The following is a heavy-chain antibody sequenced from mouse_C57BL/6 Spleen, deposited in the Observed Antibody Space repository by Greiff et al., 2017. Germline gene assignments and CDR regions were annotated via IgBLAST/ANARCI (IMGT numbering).Heavy chain of an antibody. CDR2: INPSTGGT. D-gene: IGHD1-1*01. CDR1: GYSFTGYY. Sequence: VQLQQSGPELVKPGASVKISCKASGYSFTGYYMNWVKQSPEKSLEWIGEINPSTGGTTYNQKFKAKATLTVDKSSSTAYMQLKRLTSEDSAVYYCARSNYYGSRGFAYWGQGTLVTVSA. V-gene: IGHV1-42*01. CDR3: ARSNYYGSRGFAY. J-gene: IGHJ3*01.